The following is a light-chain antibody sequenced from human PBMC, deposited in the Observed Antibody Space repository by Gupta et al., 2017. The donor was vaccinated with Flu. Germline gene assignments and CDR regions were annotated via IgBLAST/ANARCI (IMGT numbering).Light chain of an antibody. Sequence: SSANNGSNTVNWYQQVPGTAPKLLIYSDNQRPSGVPDRFAGSNSGTSASLAISGLQSEDEAHYYCAAWHDSLIGYVFGTGTKLTVL. V-gene: IGLV1-44*01. CDR3: AAWHDSLIGYV. J-gene: IGLJ1*01. CDR2: SDN. CDR1: SANNGSNT.